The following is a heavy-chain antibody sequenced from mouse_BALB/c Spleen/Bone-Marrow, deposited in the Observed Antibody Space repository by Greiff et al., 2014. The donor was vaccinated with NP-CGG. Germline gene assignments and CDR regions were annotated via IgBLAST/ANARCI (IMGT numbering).Heavy chain of an antibody. Sequence: VHVKQSGGGLVKPGGSLKLSCAASGFTFSDYYMYWVRQTPEKRLEWVATISDGGSYTYYPDSVKGRFTISRDNAKNNLYLQMSSLKSEDTAMYYCARDLITTATSFAYWGQGTLVTVSA. D-gene: IGHD1-2*01. CDR3: ARDLITTATSFAY. CDR1: GFTFSDYY. CDR2: ISDGGSYT. V-gene: IGHV5-4*02. J-gene: IGHJ3*01.